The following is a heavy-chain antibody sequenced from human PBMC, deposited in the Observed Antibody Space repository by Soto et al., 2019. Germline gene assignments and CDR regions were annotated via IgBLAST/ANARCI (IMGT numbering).Heavy chain of an antibody. CDR2: ITGSGTNT. D-gene: IGHD2-21*02. Sequence: GGSLRLSCAASGFTISSYTMTWVRQASGKGLEWVSAITGSGTNTYYADSVKGRFTISTDKSTNTLYLQMSSLRAEDTAIYYGAKDDPGDLDSYYGLDVWGQGTTVTVSS. V-gene: IGHV3-23*01. CDR1: GFTISSYT. CDR3: AKDDPGDLDSYYGLDV. J-gene: IGHJ6*02.